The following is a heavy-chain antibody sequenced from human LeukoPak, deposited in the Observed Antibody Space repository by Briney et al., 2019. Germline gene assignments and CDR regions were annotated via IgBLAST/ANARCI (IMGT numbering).Heavy chain of an antibody. D-gene: IGHD5-12*01. V-gene: IGHV3-30*18. Sequence: GSLRLSCAASGFTFSSYGMHWVRQAPGKGLEWVAVISYDGSNKYYADSVKGRFTISRDNSKNTLYLQMNSLRAEDTAVYYCAKAYSGYDFGDYWGQGTLVTVSS. CDR3: AKAYSGYDFGDY. CDR2: ISYDGSNK. J-gene: IGHJ4*02. CDR1: GFTFSSYG.